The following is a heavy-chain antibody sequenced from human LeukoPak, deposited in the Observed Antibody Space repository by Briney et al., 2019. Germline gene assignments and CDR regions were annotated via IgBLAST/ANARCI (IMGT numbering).Heavy chain of an antibody. CDR2: ICDSGRTI. CDR3: ARDRLGDYDHSGYYDK. Sequence: GGSLRLSCAASGFTFSDYYMSWLRQAPGQGLEWVSYICDSGRTIYYADSVKGRFTISRDNAKNSVYLKMNNLRAEDTAVYYCARDRLGDYDHSGYYDKWGQGTLVTVSS. D-gene: IGHD3-22*01. J-gene: IGHJ4*02. V-gene: IGHV3-11*01. CDR1: GFTFSDYY.